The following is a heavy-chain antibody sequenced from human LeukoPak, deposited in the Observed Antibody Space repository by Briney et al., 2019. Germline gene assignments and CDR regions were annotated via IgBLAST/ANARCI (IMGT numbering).Heavy chain of an antibody. Sequence: GSLRLSCAASGFTFSSYEMNWFRQAPGKGLEWVSYISSSGSTIYYADSVKGRFTISRDNAKNSLYLQMNSLRVEDMAVYYCARDLVVRGRWSWFDPRGQGTLVTVSS. D-gene: IGHD3-10*01. CDR1: GFTFSSYE. J-gene: IGHJ5*02. CDR2: ISSSGSTI. CDR3: ARDLVVRGRWSWFDP. V-gene: IGHV3-48*03.